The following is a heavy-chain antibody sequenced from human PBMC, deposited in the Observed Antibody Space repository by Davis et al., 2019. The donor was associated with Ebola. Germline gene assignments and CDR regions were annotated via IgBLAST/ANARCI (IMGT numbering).Heavy chain of an antibody. Sequence: ASVKVSCKASGYTFTSYDSNWVRQATGQGLEWMGWMNPNSCNTGYAQKFQGRVTMTTDTSTSTAYMELSSLRSDDTAVYYCARGGYYSISVVVYYYGMDVWGQGTTVTVSS. V-gene: IGHV1-8*01. CDR1: GYTFTSYD. CDR2: MNPNSCNT. D-gene: IGHD3-22*01. J-gene: IGHJ6*02. CDR3: ARGGYYSISVVVYYYGMDV.